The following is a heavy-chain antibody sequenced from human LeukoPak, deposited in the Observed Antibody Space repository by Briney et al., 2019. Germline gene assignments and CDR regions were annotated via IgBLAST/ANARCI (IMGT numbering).Heavy chain of an antibody. D-gene: IGHD3-22*01. CDR1: GFTFSSYE. Sequence: GGSLRLSCAASGFTFSSYEMNWVRQAPGKGLEWVSYISSSGNSIYYADSVKGRFTISRDNAKNSLYLQMNSLRAEDTAVYYCARDLGIYDSSGQRDYWGQGTLVTVSS. J-gene: IGHJ4*02. CDR3: ARDLGIYDSSGQRDY. CDR2: ISSSGNSI. V-gene: IGHV3-48*03.